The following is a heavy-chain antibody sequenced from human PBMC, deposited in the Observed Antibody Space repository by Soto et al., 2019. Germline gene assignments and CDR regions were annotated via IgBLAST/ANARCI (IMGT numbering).Heavy chain of an antibody. CDR3: ARVYSSSSYYYGMDV. J-gene: IGHJ6*02. V-gene: IGHV1-69*01. D-gene: IGHD6-13*01. Sequence: VKVSCEASGGGFSSYAISWVRQAPGQGLEWMGGIIPIFGTANYAQKFQGRVTITADESTSTAYMELSSLRSEDTAVYYRARVYSSSSYYYGMDVWGQGTTVTVSS. CDR1: GGGFSSYA. CDR2: IIPIFGTA.